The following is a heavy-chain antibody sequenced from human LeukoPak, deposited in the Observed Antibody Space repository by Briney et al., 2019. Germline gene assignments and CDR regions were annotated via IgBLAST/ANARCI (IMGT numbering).Heavy chain of an antibody. CDR3: AIFERLWLADWYFDL. CDR2: IDPNSGGT. CDR1: GYTFTGYY. D-gene: IGHD6-19*01. J-gene: IGHJ2*01. V-gene: IGHV1-2*06. Sequence: ASVKVSCKASGYTFTGYYMHWVRQAPGQGLEWMGRIDPNSGGTNYAQKFQGRVTMTRDTSISTAYMELSRLRSDDTAVYYCAIFERLWLADWYFDLWGRGTLVTVSA.